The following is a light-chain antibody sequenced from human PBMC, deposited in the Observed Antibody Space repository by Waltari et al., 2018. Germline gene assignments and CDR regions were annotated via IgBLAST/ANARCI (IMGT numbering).Light chain of an antibody. CDR2: SAS. J-gene: IGKJ2*03. V-gene: IGKV3-11*01. CDR3: YQHSSGYS. CDR1: QSVSSY. Sequence: VILTQSPATLSLSPGERATLSCRASQSVSSYLAWFQQKPGQAPRLLIHSASSRATGIPDRFSGGGSGTEFTLTISSLEPEDVGVYHCYQHSSGYSFGQGTKVEIK.